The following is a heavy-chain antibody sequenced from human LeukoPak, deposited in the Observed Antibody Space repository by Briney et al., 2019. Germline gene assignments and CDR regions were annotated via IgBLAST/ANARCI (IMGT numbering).Heavy chain of an antibody. V-gene: IGHV4-31*03. Sequence: PSETLSLTCTVSGGSINSGGYYWSWIRQHPGKGLEWIGYIHYTGSFRYNPSLKSRPTMSADSSKNQFSLNLSSVTAADTAVYYCARALGHSYAHSFDCWGQGTLVTVSS. CDR1: GGSINSGGYY. CDR2: IHYTGSF. CDR3: ARALGHSYAHSFDC. D-gene: IGHD5-18*01. J-gene: IGHJ4*02.